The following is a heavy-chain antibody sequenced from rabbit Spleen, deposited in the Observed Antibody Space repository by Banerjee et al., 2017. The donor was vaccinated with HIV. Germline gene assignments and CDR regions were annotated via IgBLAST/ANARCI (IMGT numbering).Heavy chain of an antibody. CDR1: GFSFSNKAV. Sequence: QEQLKESGGGLVQPGGSLKVSCTASGFSFSNKAVMCWVRQAPGKGLEWIACINVATGKPVYATWAKGRFTISKTSSTTVTLQMTSLTVADTATYFCARDAGTSFSTYGMDLWGPGTLVTVS. CDR2: INVATGKP. D-gene: IGHD8-1*01. CDR3: ARDAGTSFSTYGMDL. V-gene: IGHV1S45*01. J-gene: IGHJ6*01.